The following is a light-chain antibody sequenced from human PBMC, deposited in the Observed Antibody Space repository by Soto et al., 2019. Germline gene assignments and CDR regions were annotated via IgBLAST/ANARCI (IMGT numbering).Light chain of an antibody. J-gene: IGKJ5*01. Sequence: EIVLTQSPGTLSLSPGERATLSCRASERLSSVYLAWYQQRPGQPPRLLICGASNRATGIPDRFSGSGSGTDFTLIITSLERVDVSIYPCQQDPRSPPSTFGQGTRLEIK. CDR3: QQDPRSPPST. CDR2: GAS. V-gene: IGKV3-20*01. CDR1: ERLSSVY.